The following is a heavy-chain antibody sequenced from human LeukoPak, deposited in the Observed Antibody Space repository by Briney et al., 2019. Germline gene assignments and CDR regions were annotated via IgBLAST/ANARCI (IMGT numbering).Heavy chain of an antibody. J-gene: IGHJ6*03. Sequence: GGSLRLSCAASGFTFSSYGMSWVRQAPGKGLEWVSAISGSGGSTYYADSVKGRFTISRDNAKNSLYLQMNSLRAEDTAVYYCARDPYYDFWSGYYYGANYYYYYMDVWGKGTTVTVSS. CDR2: ISGSGGST. CDR1: GFTFSSYG. D-gene: IGHD3-3*01. V-gene: IGHV3-23*01. CDR3: ARDPYYDFWSGYYYGANYYYYYMDV.